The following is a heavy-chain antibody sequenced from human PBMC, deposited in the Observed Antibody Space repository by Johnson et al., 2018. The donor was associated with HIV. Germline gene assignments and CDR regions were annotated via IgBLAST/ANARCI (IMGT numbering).Heavy chain of an antibody. D-gene: IGHD1-26*01. Sequence: QVQLVASGGGVVQPGRSLRLSCAASGFTFSDYYMSWIRQAPGKGLEWISYISSRSGPISYSDSVKGRFTISRDNAKNSLYLQMNSLRAEDTAVYYCAKDKVDDAFDIWGQGTMVTVSS. CDR2: ISSRSGPI. V-gene: IGHV3-11*04. CDR3: AKDKVDDAFDI. J-gene: IGHJ3*02. CDR1: GFTFSDYY.